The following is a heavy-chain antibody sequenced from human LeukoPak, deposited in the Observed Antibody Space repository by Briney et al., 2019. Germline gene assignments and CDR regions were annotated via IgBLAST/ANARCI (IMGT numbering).Heavy chain of an antibody. J-gene: IGHJ4*02. D-gene: IGHD3-22*01. CDR3: ARGSRRHYDGSGYYFGEFDY. CDR1: GGSISSYY. CDR2: VYDRGST. V-gene: IGHV4-59*01. Sequence: PSETLSLTCTVSGGSISSYYWSWIRQPPGKGLEWIGYVYDRGSTNYNPSLKSRVTISVDTTKNQFSLKLSSVTAADTAMYYCARGSRRHYDGSGYYFGEFDYWGQGILVTVSS.